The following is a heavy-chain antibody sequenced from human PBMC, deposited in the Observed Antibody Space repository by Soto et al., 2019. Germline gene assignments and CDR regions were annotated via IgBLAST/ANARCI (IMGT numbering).Heavy chain of an antibody. D-gene: IGHD3-10*01. J-gene: IGHJ6*02. CDR3: AKDDITMVRGVISDYGMDV. Sequence: EVQLVESGGGLVQPGRSLRLSCAASGFTFDDYAMHWVRQAPGKGLEWVSGISWNSGSIGYADSVKGRFTISRDNAKNCLYLQMNSLRAEDTALYYCAKDDITMVRGVISDYGMDVWGQGTTVTVSS. CDR2: ISWNSGSI. CDR1: GFTFDDYA. V-gene: IGHV3-9*01.